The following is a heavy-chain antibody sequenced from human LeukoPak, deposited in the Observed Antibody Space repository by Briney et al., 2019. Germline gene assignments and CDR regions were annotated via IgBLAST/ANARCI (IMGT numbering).Heavy chain of an antibody. CDR3: ARAGGYCSSTSCPQGWFDP. V-gene: IGHV4-4*07. CDR1: GGSISRYY. CDR2: IYTRGST. J-gene: IGHJ5*02. D-gene: IGHD2-2*01. Sequence: PSETLSLTCTVAGGSISRYYWSWVRQPAGEGREWIGRIYTRGSTNYNPSLNSRITMSVDTSKNQFCLQLSSVTAAHTAVYYCARAGGYCSSTSCPQGWFDPWGQGTLVTVSS.